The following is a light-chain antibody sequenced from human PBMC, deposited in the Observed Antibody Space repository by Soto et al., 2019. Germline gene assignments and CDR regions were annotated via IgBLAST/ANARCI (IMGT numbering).Light chain of an antibody. J-gene: IGKJ5*01. Sequence: IQLTQSPSSLSASVGDRVTITCRASQGIGRYLAWYQQKPGKAPKLLIYSASTLQSGVPSGFTGSGSGTDFTLTISSLKPEDFATHYCQQLNSYPITFGHGTRLEIK. CDR2: SAS. V-gene: IGKV1-9*01. CDR1: QGIGRY. CDR3: QQLNSYPIT.